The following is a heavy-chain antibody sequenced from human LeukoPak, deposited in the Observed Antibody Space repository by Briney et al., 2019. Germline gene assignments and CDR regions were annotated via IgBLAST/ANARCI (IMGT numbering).Heavy chain of an antibody. Sequence: SVKVSCKASGGTFSSYAISWVRQAPGQGLEWMGRIIPILGIANYAQKFQGRVTITADKSTSTAYMELSSLRSEGTAVYYCARGELYYYGSGSYLPDYWGQGTLVTVSS. CDR2: IIPILGIA. V-gene: IGHV1-69*04. D-gene: IGHD3-10*01. CDR3: ARGELYYYGSGSYLPDY. J-gene: IGHJ4*02. CDR1: GGTFSSYA.